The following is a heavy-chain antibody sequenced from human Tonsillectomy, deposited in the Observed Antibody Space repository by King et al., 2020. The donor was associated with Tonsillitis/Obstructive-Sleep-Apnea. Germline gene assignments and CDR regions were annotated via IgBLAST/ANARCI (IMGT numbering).Heavy chain of an antibody. V-gene: IGHV1-69*10. J-gene: IGHJ4*02. CDR2: FIPILGIA. D-gene: IGHD1-26*01. CDR1: GGTFSSYA. Sequence: QLVQSGAEVKKPGSSVKVSCKASGGTFSSYAISWVRQAPGQGLEWRGGFIPILGIANYAQKFQGRVTITADKSTSTAYMELSSLRSEDTAVYYCARADQYSGSYYVNFDYWGQGTLVTVSS. CDR3: ARADQYSGSYYVNFDY.